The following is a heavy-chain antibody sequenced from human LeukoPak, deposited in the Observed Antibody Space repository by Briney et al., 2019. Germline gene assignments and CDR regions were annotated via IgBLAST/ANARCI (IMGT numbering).Heavy chain of an antibody. V-gene: IGHV4-34*01. CDR3: ARAEVAWYYDSSGYSGLQAPFDY. J-gene: IGHJ4*02. Sequence: KASETLSLTCAVYGGSFSGYYWSWIRQPPGKGLEWIGEINHSGSTNYNPSLKSRVTISVDTSKNQFSLKLSSVTAADTAVHYCARAEVAWYYDSSGYSGLQAPFDYWGQGTLITVSS. CDR2: INHSGST. D-gene: IGHD3-22*01. CDR1: GGSFSGYY.